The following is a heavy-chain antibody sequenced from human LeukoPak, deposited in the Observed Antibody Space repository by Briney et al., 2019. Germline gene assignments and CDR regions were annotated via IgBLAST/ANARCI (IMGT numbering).Heavy chain of an antibody. V-gene: IGHV3-48*03. Sequence: PGGSLRLSCAASGLIVSDYEMSWVRQAPGKGLEWISYISSSGSTIFYSDSVKGRFTISRDNAKSSLHLQMNSLRAEDTAVYYCVRGGGRGDYFDYWGQGTLVTVSS. CDR2: ISSSGSTI. J-gene: IGHJ4*02. CDR3: VRGGGRGDYFDY. D-gene: IGHD3-16*01. CDR1: GLIVSDYE.